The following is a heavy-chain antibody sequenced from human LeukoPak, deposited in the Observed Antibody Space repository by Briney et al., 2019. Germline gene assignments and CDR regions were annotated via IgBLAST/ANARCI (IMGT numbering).Heavy chain of an antibody. V-gene: IGHV3-48*01. CDR3: ARVGGSYAYFDY. Sequence: GGSLRLSCAASRFTFSSYSMNWVRQAPGKGLEWVSYISSSSSTIYYADSAKGRFTVSGDNAKNSLYLQMNSLRAEDTAVYYCARVGGSYAYFDYWGQGTLVTVSS. CDR1: RFTFSSYS. CDR2: ISSSSSTI. D-gene: IGHD1-26*01. J-gene: IGHJ4*02.